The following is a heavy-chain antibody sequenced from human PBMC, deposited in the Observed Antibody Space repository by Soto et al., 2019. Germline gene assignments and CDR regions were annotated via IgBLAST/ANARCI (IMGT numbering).Heavy chain of an antibody. CDR1: GYTFTGYY. D-gene: IGHD1-26*01. V-gene: IGHV1-2*04. J-gene: IGHJ4*02. CDR3: AREKVGATEPFDY. CDR2: INPNSGGT. Sequence: ASVKVSCKASGYTFTGYYMHWVRQAPGQGLEWMGWINPNSGGTNYAQKFQGWVTMTRDTSISTAYMELSRLRSDDTAVYYCAREKVGATEPFDYWGQGTLVTVSS.